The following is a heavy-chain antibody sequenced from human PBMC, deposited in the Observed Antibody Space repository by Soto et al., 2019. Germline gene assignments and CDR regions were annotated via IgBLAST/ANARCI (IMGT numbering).Heavy chain of an antibody. D-gene: IGHD3-3*01. CDR2: IYHSGST. V-gene: IGHV4-4*02. CDR1: GGSISSSNW. CDR3: ARRAERPRYDFWSGSQDYYGMDV. Sequence: SETLSLTCAVSGGSISSSNWWSWVRQPPGKGLEWIGEIYHSGSTIYNPSLKSRVTISVDKSKNQFSLKLSSVTAADTAVYYCARRAERPRYDFWSGSQDYYGMDVWGQGTTVTVSS. J-gene: IGHJ6*02.